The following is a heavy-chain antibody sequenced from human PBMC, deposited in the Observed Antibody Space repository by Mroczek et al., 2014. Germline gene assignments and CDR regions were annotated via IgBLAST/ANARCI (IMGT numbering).Heavy chain of an antibody. CDR1: GGTFSSYA. CDR2: IIPIFGTA. J-gene: IGHJ2*01. D-gene: IGHD7-27*01. Sequence: QVQLVQSGAEVKKPGSSVKVSCKASGGTFSSYAISWVRQAPGQGLEWMGGIIPIFGTANYAQKFQGRVTITADESTSTAYMELSSLRSEDTAVYYCARVWELGKRDYWYFDLWGLAPWSLSPQ. CDR3: ARVWELGKRDYWYFDL. V-gene: IGHV1-69*12.